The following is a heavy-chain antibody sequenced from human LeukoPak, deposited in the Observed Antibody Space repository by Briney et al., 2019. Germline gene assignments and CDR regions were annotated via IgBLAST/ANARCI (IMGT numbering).Heavy chain of an antibody. CDR1: GFTFSSYG. J-gene: IGHJ4*02. D-gene: IGHD4-17*01. CDR2: ISYDGSNK. CDR3: ARAVRGGYGDYVLHFYFDY. V-gene: IGHV3-30*03. Sequence: PGRSLRLSCAASGFTFSSYGMHWVRQAPGKGLEWVAVISYDGSNKYYADSVKGRFTISRDNSKNTLYLQMYSLRAEDTAVYYCARAVRGGYGDYVLHFYFDYWGQGTLVTVSS.